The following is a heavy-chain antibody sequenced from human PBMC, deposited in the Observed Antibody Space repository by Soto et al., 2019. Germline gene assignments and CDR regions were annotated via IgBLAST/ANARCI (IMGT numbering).Heavy chain of an antibody. CDR2: IYYSGST. D-gene: IGHD2-15*01. CDR1: GGSVSSGSYY. CDR3: ARSAAGYCSGGSCYSIDY. J-gene: IGHJ4*02. Sequence: SETLSLTCTVSGGSVSSGSYYWSWIRQPPGKGLEWIGYIYYSGSTNYNPSLKSRVTISVDTSKNQFSLKLSSVTAADTAVYYCARSAAGYCSGGSCYSIDYWGQGTLVTVSS. V-gene: IGHV4-61*01.